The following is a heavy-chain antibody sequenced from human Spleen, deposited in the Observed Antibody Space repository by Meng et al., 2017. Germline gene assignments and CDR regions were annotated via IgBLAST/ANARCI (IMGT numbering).Heavy chain of an antibody. D-gene: IGHD3-22*01. CDR1: GGSINSGSYY. V-gene: IGHV4-61*02. CDR3: ARLTYYFDYSGLSADY. J-gene: IGHJ4*02. Sequence: LRLSCTVFGGSINSGSYYWSWIRQPAGKGLEWIGRISTSGSTNYNPSLNSRVTISVDTSNNQFSLKLSSVTAADTAVYYCARLTYYFDYSGLSADYWGQGTLVTVSS. CDR2: ISTSGST.